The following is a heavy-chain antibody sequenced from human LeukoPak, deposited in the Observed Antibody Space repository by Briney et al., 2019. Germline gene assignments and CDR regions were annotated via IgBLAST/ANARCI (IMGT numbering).Heavy chain of an antibody. CDR1: GGSISSYY. Sequence: PSETLSLTCTVSGGSISSYYWSWIRQSPGKGLEWIGYIYYSGSTNYNPSLKSRVTISVDTSKNQFSLKLSSVTAADTAVYYCARLYYYDSSGYGALDIWGQGTMVTVSS. CDR2: IYYSGST. J-gene: IGHJ3*02. CDR3: ARLYYYDSSGYGALDI. D-gene: IGHD3-22*01. V-gene: IGHV4-59*01.